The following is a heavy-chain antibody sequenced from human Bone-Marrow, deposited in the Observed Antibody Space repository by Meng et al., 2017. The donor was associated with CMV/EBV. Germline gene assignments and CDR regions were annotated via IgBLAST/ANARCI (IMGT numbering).Heavy chain of an antibody. CDR3: ARDLGYSGYDWEGSWFDP. V-gene: IGHV1-18*01. Sequence: ASVKVSCKASGYTFTSYGISWVRQAPGQGLEWMGWISAYNGNTNYAQKLQGRVTMTTDTSTSTAYMELRSLRSDDTAVYYCARDLGYSGYDWEGSWFDPWSQGNLVNVSS. CDR2: ISAYNGNT. J-gene: IGHJ5*02. D-gene: IGHD5-12*01. CDR1: GYTFTSYG.